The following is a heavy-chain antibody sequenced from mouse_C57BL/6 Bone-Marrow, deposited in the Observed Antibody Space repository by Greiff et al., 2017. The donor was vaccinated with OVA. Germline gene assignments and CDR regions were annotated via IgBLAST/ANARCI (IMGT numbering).Heavy chain of an antibody. CDR3: AKVYDFPYAMDY. CDR1: GYTFTSYG. J-gene: IGHJ4*01. CDR2: IYPRSGNT. Sequence: QVQLKQSGAELARPGASVKLSCKASGYTFTSYGISWVKQRTGQGLEWIGEIYPRSGNTYYNEKFKGKATLTADKSSSTAYMGLRSLTSEDSAVYFCAKVYDFPYAMDYWGQGTSVTVSS. V-gene: IGHV1-81*01. D-gene: IGHD2-3*01.